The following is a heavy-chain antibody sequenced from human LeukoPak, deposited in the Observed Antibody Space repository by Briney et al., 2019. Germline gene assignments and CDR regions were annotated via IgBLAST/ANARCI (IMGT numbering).Heavy chain of an antibody. CDR2: INSDGSST. V-gene: IGHV3-74*01. D-gene: IGHD4-11*01. CDR1: GFTFSSYW. J-gene: IGHJ5*02. CDR3: ARDLGYSNYEAWFDP. Sequence: GGSLRLSCAASGFTFSSYWMHWVRQAPGKGLVWVSRINSDGSSTSYADSVKGRFTISRDNAKNTLYLQMNSLRAEDTAVYYCARDLGYSNYEAWFDPWGQGTLVTVSS.